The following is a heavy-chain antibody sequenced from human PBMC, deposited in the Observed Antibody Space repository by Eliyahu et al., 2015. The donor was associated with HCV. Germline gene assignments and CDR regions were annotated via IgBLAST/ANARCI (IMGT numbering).Heavy chain of an antibody. J-gene: IGHJ4*02. CDR2: IKQDESEK. V-gene: IGHV3-7*01. Sequence: GFTFTSYWMSWVRQAPGKGLEWVAAIKQDESEKYYVDSVKGRFTISRDNAKNSLYLQMNSLRAEDTAVYYCARVGCASTSCPLDSWGQGTLVTVSS. CDR1: GFTFTSYW. D-gene: IGHD2-2*01. CDR3: ARVGCASTSCPLDS.